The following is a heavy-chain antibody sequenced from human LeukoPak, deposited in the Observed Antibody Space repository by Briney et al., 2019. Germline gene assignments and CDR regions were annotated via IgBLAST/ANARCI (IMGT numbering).Heavy chain of an antibody. J-gene: IGHJ4*02. V-gene: IGHV3-7*01. Sequence: GGSLRLSCAASGFTFSSYWMNWVRQVPGKGLEWVAIIKQDGSEKFHVDSVKGRFTISRDNAKTSLLLQMNSLRVEDTSVYYCVRSNGWTPDYWGQGTLVTVSS. CDR1: GFTFSSYW. CDR2: IKQDGSEK. CDR3: VRSNGWTPDY. D-gene: IGHD2-15*01.